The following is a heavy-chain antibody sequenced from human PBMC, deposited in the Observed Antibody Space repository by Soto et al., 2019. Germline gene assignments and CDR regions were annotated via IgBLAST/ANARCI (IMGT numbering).Heavy chain of an antibody. CDR2: IYYSGST. CDR3: ARYPFYYYDSSVDY. D-gene: IGHD3-22*01. Sequence: PSETLSLTSTVSAGSISTSRSYWVWIRQPPGKGLEWIGSIYYSGSTYYNPSLKSRVTISVDTSKIQFSLKLSSVTAADTAVYYCARYPFYYYDSSVDYWGQGTLVTVSS. J-gene: IGHJ4*02. V-gene: IGHV4-39*01. CDR1: AGSISTSRSY.